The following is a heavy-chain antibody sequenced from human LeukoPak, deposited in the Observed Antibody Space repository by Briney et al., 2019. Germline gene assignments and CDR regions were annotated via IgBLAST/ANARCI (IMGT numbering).Heavy chain of an antibody. V-gene: IGHV4-30-4*01. J-gene: IGHJ4*02. CDR3: ARAHSSTVGYYFDY. Sequence: PSETLSLTCTVSGGSISSGDYYWSWIRQPPGKGLEWIGYIYYSGSTYYNPSLKSRVTISVDTSKNQFSLKLSSVTAADTAVYYCARAHSSTVGYYFDYWGQGTLVTVSS. CDR1: GGSISSGDYY. D-gene: IGHD2-2*01. CDR2: IYYSGST.